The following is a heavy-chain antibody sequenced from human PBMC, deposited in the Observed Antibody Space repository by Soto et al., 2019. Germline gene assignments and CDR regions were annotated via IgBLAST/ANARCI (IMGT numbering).Heavy chain of an antibody. V-gene: IGHV3-21*01. CDR2: ISGSGNYT. J-gene: IGHJ4*02. D-gene: IGHD2-8*01. CDR1: GFTFSTYS. CDR3: VSRVSAHIDY. Sequence: GGYLRLSCAASGFTFSTYSMNWVRQAPGKGLEWVSSISGSGNYTHYADFLRGRFTISRDNAKTSLYLQMNSLRAEDTAVFYCVSRVSAHIDYSGPATLLTVSS.